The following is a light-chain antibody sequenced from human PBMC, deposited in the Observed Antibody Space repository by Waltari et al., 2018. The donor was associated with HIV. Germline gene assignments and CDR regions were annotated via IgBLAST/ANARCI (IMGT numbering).Light chain of an antibody. CDR3: ASWDDNLGHWI. V-gene: IGLV1-47*01. Sequence: QPKMTQAPSASKTPGQQITMSCSWTTSNIGNNFLYWYQQIAGAAPRTVMARNGQRPAGVPDRFSGTKSGTSAFLAITGLRLDDEATYFCASWDDNLGHWIFGGGTKLTVL. J-gene: IGLJ2*01. CDR1: TSNIGNNF. CDR2: RNG.